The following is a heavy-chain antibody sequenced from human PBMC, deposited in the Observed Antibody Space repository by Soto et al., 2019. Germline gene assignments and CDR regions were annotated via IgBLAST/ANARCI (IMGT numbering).Heavy chain of an antibody. CDR1: GGTFSSYA. J-gene: IGHJ5*02. CDR2: IIPIFGTA. V-gene: IGHV1-69*01. CDR3: ARDLTYYDFWSGPHPPGWFDR. D-gene: IGHD3-3*01. Sequence: QVQLVQSGAEVKKPGSSVKVSCKASGGTFSSYAISWVRQAPGQGLEWMGGIIPIFGTANYAQKFQGRVTITADESTSTAYLELSSLRSEDTAVYYCARDLTYYDFWSGPHPPGWFDRWGQGTLVTVSS.